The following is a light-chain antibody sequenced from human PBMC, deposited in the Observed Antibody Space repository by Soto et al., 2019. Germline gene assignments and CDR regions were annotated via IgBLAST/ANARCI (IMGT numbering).Light chain of an antibody. CDR2: EVN. CDR1: SSDIGAYDY. J-gene: IGLJ3*02. V-gene: IGLV2-14*01. CDR3: CSYTGTKSPWV. Sequence: QSALTQPASVSGSPGESIIISCTGSSSDIGAYDYVSWYQHHPGRAPKVIIFEVNDRASGVSHRFSGSKSGNTASLTISGLQAEDEADYYCCSYTGTKSPWVFGGGTKVTVL.